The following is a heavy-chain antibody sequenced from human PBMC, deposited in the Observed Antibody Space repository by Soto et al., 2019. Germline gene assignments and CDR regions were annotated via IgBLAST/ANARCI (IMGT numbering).Heavy chain of an antibody. V-gene: IGHV4-59*08. D-gene: IGHD3-3*01. Sequence: QVQLQESGPGLVEPSETLSLTCTVSGTSIRSYYWSWIRQPQGKGLEWIGYIYSSGRISYNPSLGSXVXTALNTSKSQVSLKLTSVTAADTAVYYCARSTIFDVWGQGTTVTVSS. J-gene: IGHJ6*02. CDR1: GTSIRSYY. CDR3: ARSTIFDV. CDR2: IYSSGRI.